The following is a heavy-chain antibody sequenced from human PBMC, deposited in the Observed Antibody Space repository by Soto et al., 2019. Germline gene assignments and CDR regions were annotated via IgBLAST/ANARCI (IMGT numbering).Heavy chain of an antibody. CDR3: ARGQQQLVLAY. CDR2: INHSGST. CDR1: GGSFCGYY. J-gene: IGHJ4*02. D-gene: IGHD6-13*01. V-gene: IGHV4-34*01. Sequence: PSETLSLTCAVYGGSFCGYYWSWIRQPPGKGLEWIGEINHSGSTNYNPSHKSRVTISADTSKNQFSLKLSSVTAADTAVYYCARGQQQLVLAYWGQGTLVTVSS.